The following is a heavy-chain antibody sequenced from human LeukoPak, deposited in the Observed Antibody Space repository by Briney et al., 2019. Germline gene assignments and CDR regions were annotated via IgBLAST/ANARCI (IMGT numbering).Heavy chain of an antibody. CDR2: IRDNGGST. D-gene: IGHD2-15*01. CDR1: GFTFSRYA. CDR3: ARDGGGSPDY. Sequence: GGSLRLSCAASGFTFSRYAMQWVRQAPGKGLEYVSAIRDNGGSTYYVNSVKGRFTISRDNSKNTLYLQMGSLRPEDMAVYYCARDGGGSPDYWGQGTLVTVSS. V-gene: IGHV3-64*01. J-gene: IGHJ4*02.